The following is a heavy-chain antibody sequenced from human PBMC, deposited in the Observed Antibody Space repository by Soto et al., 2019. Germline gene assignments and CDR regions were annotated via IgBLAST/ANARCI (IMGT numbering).Heavy chain of an antibody. CDR1: GGSFSGYY. CDR2: INHSGST. Sequence: SETLSLTCAVYGGSFSGYYWSWIRQPPGKGLEWIGEINHSGSTNYNPSLKSRVTISVDTSKNQFSLKLRSVTAADTAVYYCARAAMGGSSWPFDYWGQGTLVTVSS. V-gene: IGHV4-34*01. J-gene: IGHJ4*02. CDR3: ARAAMGGSSWPFDY. D-gene: IGHD6-13*01.